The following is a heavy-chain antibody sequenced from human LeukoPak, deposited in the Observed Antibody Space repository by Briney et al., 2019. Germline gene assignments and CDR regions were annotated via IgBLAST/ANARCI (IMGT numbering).Heavy chain of an antibody. CDR1: GGSVSSGSYY. Sequence: PSETLSLTCTVSGGSVSSGSYYWSWIRQPPGKGLEWIGYIYYSGSTNYNPSLKSRVTISVDTSKNQFSLKLSSVTAADTVVYYCARQPGWGYYYYMDVWGKGTTVTVSS. D-gene: IGHD3-16*01. J-gene: IGHJ6*03. CDR3: ARQPGWGYYYYMDV. V-gene: IGHV4-61*01. CDR2: IYYSGST.